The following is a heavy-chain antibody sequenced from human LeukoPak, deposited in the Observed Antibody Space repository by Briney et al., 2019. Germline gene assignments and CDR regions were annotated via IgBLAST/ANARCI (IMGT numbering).Heavy chain of an antibody. CDR2: IWYDGSNK. V-gene: IGHV3-33*06. J-gene: IGHJ4*02. Sequence: GRSLRLSCAASGFTFSSYGMHWVRQAPGKGQEWVAVIWYDGSNKYYADSVKGRFTISRDNSKNTLYLQMNSLRAEDTAVYYCAKDRIAVAGTAFDYWGQGTLVTVSS. CDR1: GFTFSSYG. D-gene: IGHD6-19*01. CDR3: AKDRIAVAGTAFDY.